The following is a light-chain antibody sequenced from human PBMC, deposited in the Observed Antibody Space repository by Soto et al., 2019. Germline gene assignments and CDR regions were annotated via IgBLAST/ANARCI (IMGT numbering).Light chain of an antibody. CDR3: HQYHSFFNYT. Sequence: DIQMTQSPSTLSASVRDRVSITCRASQSISAWLAWYQQKPGKAPKLLIYKASTLDSGVPSRFSGSGSGTEFTLTISSLQPDDFATYYCHQYHSFFNYTFGQGTKLEIK. CDR2: KAS. CDR1: QSISAW. J-gene: IGKJ2*01. V-gene: IGKV1-5*03.